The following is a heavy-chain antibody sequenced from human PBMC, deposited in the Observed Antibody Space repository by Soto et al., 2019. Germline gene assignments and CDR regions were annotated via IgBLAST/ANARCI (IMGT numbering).Heavy chain of an antibody. CDR2: ISWNSGSI. CDR1: GFTFDDYA. CDR3: EKCDHYGDRKEAFDI. D-gene: IGHD4-17*01. V-gene: IGHV3-9*01. Sequence: EVQLVESGGGLVQPGRSLRLSCAASGFTFDDYAMHWVRQAPGKGLEWVSGISWNSGSIGYADSVKGRFTISRDNAKNPLNLQMNSQRAEDSDLYNCEKCDHYGDRKEAFDIWGQGTMVTVSS. J-gene: IGHJ3*02.